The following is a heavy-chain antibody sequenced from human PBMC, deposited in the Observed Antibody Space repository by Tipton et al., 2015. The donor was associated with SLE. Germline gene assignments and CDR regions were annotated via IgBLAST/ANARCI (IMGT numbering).Heavy chain of an antibody. Sequence: TLSLTCTVSGDSISNSDYYWSWIRQPPGKGLEWIGSIYYSGSTYYNLSLKSRVTMSVDTSKNQFSLKLSSVTASDTSVYYCARDWGTSRYYDFWSGPPDYWGQGTLVTVSS. CDR1: GDSISNSDYY. D-gene: IGHD3-3*01. J-gene: IGHJ4*02. V-gene: IGHV4-39*02. CDR2: IYYSGST. CDR3: ARDWGTSRYYDFWSGPPDY.